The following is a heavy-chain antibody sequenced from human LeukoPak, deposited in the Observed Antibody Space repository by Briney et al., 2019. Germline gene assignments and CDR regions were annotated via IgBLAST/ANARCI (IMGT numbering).Heavy chain of an antibody. CDR3: ARTAARITMIVVVPPPGSFDY. J-gene: IGHJ4*02. CDR1: GYTFTSYD. V-gene: IGHV1-8*01. D-gene: IGHD3-22*01. CDR2: MNLNSGNT. Sequence: AASVKVSCKASGYTFTSYDINWVRQATGQGLEWMGWMNLNSGNTDYAQTFQGRVTMTRNTSISTAYMELSSLRSEDTAVYYCARTAARITMIVVVPPPGSFDYWGQGTLVTVSS.